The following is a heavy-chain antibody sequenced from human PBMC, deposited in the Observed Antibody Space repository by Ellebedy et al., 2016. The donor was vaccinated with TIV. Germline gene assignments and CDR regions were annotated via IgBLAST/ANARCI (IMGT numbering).Heavy chain of an antibody. CDR3: ATFNQYYTYLGV. Sequence: SETLSLTXTISGASISDVGSYWVWIRQPPGKGPEWIGTISNRDRTDYNPSLKSRVFILVDASKNQFFLKLTSVTAADTAVYYCATFNQYYTYLGVWGKGTTVIVSS. D-gene: IGHD1-14*01. V-gene: IGHV4-39*01. J-gene: IGHJ6*03. CDR2: ISNRDRT. CDR1: GASISDVGSY.